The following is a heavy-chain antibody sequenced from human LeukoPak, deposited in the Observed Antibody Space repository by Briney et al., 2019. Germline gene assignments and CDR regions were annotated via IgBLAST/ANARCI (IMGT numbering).Heavy chain of an antibody. J-gene: IGHJ3*02. D-gene: IGHD1-26*01. CDR3: ARDYLMGGTTGKAFDI. CDR2: ISYDGNIK. CDR1: GFTFSSYA. V-gene: IGHV3-30*04. Sequence: GRSLRLSCAASGFTFSSYAMHWVRRAPGKGLEWVAVISYDGNIKYYTDSVKGRFTISRDNSKNTLYLQMNSLRAEDTAVYYCARDYLMGGTTGKAFDIWGQGTMVTISS.